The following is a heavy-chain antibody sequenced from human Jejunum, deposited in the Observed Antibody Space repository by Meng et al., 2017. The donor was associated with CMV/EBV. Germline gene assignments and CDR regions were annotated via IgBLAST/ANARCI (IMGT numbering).Heavy chain of an antibody. CDR1: GFTVSDKY. CDR2: LYSGGTT. V-gene: IGHV3-66*02. Sequence: TGFTVSDKYMTCVRQPPGKGLQWVSILYSGGTTSYADSVRGRFIFSRDSSKNTVFLQMNSLRPDDTAVYYCARQYSGSYGDAFDIWGQGVLVTVSS. J-gene: IGHJ3*02. CDR3: ARQYSGSYGDAFDI. D-gene: IGHD1-26*01.